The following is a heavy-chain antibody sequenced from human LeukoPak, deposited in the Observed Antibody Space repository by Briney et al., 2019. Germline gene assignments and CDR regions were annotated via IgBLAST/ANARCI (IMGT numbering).Heavy chain of an antibody. CDR3: AKKMSITAASQVDY. J-gene: IGHJ4*02. Sequence: GGSLRLSCAASGFTFSNSWLHWVRQAPGKGLEWVSAISSSGGSTDYTDSVKGRFTISRDNSKNTLYLQMNSLRAEDTAVYYCAKKMSITAASQVDYWGQGTLVTVSS. CDR2: ISSSGGST. D-gene: IGHD1-20*01. CDR1: GFTFSNSW. V-gene: IGHV3-23*01.